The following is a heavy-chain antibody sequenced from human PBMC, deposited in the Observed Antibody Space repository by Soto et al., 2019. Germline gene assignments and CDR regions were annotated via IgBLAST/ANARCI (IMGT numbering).Heavy chain of an antibody. J-gene: IGHJ6*02. Sequence: GGSLRLSCAASGLTFSSYAMSWVRKAPGKGLEWVSAISGSGGSRYYADSVKGRVTISRDNSKNRVYLQMNSLRAEDTAVYYCAKEVGIVVVVPATRLWYGMDVWAQGTTVSVSS. CDR3: AKEVGIVVVVPATRLWYGMDV. CDR2: ISGSGGSR. CDR1: GLTFSSYA. D-gene: IGHD2-15*01. V-gene: IGHV3-23*01.